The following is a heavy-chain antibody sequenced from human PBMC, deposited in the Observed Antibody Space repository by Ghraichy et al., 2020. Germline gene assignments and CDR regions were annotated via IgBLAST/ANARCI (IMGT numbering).Heavy chain of an antibody. CDR2: IYYSGST. V-gene: IGHV4-39*07. D-gene: IGHD2-15*01. CDR3: ARHALTNCSGGSCYSSAFDI. CDR1: GGPISSSSYY. J-gene: IGHJ3*02. Sequence: SETLSLTCTVSGGPISSSSYYWGWIRQPPGKGLEWIGSIYYSGSTYYNPSLKSRVTISVDTSKNQFSLKLSSVTAADTAVYYCARHALTNCSGGSCYSSAFDIWGQGTMVTVSS.